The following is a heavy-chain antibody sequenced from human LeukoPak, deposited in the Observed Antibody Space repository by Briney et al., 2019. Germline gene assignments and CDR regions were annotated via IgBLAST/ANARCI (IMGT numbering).Heavy chain of an antibody. V-gene: IGHV4-39*07. CDR2: IYYSGST. CDR3: ARVIYGIRLNWFDP. D-gene: IGHD1-14*01. J-gene: IGHJ5*02. Sequence: SETLSLTCTVSGGSISSSSYYWGWIRQPPGKGLEWIGSIYYSGSTYYNPSLKSRVTISVDTSKNQFSLKLSSVTAADTALYYCARVIYGIRLNWFDPWGQGTLVTVSS. CDR1: GGSISSSSYY.